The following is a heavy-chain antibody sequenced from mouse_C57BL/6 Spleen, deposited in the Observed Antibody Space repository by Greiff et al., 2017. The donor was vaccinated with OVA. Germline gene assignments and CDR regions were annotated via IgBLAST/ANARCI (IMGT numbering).Heavy chain of an antibody. CDR2: ISGGGGNT. CDR3: ATTLDEVYGYDREYYFDY. V-gene: IGHV5-9*01. CDR1: GFTFSSYT. J-gene: IGHJ2*01. D-gene: IGHD2-2*01. Sequence: EVKLVESGGGLVKPGGSLKLSCAASGFTFSSYTMSWVRQTPEKRLEWVATISGGGGNTYYPDSVKGRFTISRDNAKNTLYLQMSSLRSEDTALYYCATTLDEVYGYDREYYFDYWGQGTTLTVSS.